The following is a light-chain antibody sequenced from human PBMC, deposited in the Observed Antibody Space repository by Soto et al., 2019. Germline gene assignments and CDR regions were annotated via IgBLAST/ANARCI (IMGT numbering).Light chain of an antibody. Sequence: EIVLTQSPGTLSLSPGERATLSCRASQSVSSSYLAWYQQKPGQAPRLLIYGASSRATGIPDRFSGSGSGTDFPLTLNRLEPEDFAVYYCQQYGSSPLTFGQGTKVEIK. CDR1: QSVSSSY. CDR3: QQYGSSPLT. V-gene: IGKV3-20*01. J-gene: IGKJ1*01. CDR2: GAS.